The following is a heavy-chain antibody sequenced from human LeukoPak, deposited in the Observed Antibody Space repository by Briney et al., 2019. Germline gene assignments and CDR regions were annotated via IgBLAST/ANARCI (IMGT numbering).Heavy chain of an antibody. Sequence: GGSLRLSCVASGFTFTNYAMSWARQAPGKGLEWVAAISGSDGTTSYLDSVKGRFSISRDKSKNTVFLQMNRLRVNDTAVYYCAKSVVGFYDYWGQGTLVTVSS. CDR1: GFTFTNYA. CDR2: ISGSDGTT. V-gene: IGHV3-23*01. D-gene: IGHD5/OR15-5a*01. CDR3: AKSVVGFYDY. J-gene: IGHJ4*02.